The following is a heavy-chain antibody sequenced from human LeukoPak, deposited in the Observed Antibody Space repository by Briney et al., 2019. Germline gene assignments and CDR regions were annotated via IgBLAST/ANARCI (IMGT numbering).Heavy chain of an antibody. CDR2: INAGNGNT. CDR3: ARDPAGYSSSWYSYYFDY. D-gene: IGHD6-13*01. V-gene: IGHV1-3*01. J-gene: IGHJ4*02. CDR1: GYTFTSYA. Sequence: ASVKVSCKASGYTFTSYAMHWVRQAPGQRLEWMGWINAGNGNTKYSQKFQGRVTITRDTSASTAYMELSSLRSEDTAVYYCARDPAGYSSSWYSYYFDYWGQGTLVTVSS.